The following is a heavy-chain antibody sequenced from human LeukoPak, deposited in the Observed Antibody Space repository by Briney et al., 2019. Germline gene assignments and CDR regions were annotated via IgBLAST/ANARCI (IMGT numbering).Heavy chain of an antibody. V-gene: IGHV4-59*08. CDR1: GGSISSYY. Sequence: SETLSLTCTVSGGSISSYYWSWIRQPPGKGLEWIGYIYYSGSTNYNPSLKSRVTISVDTSKNQFSPKLSSVTAADTAVYYCASAYYGSGSYYGAFDIWGQGTMVTVSS. D-gene: IGHD3-10*01. J-gene: IGHJ3*02. CDR3: ASAYYGSGSYYGAFDI. CDR2: IYYSGST.